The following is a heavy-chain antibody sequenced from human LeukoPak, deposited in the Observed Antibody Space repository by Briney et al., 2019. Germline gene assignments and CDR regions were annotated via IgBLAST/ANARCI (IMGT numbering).Heavy chain of an antibody. J-gene: IGHJ4*02. V-gene: IGHV4-61*02. CDR1: GGSISSGSYY. CDR2: IYTSGST. CDR3: ARGGSYYYFDY. Sequence: PSETLSLTCTVSGGSISSGSYYWSWIRQPAGKGLEWIGRIYTSGSTNYNPSLKSRVTMSVDTSKNQFSLKLSSATAADTAMYYCARGGSYYYFDYWGRGTLVTVSS. D-gene: IGHD1-26*01.